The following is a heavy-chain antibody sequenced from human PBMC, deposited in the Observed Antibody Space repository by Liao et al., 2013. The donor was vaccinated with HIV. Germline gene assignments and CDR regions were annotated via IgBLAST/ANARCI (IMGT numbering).Heavy chain of an antibody. V-gene: IGHV4-59*01. Sequence: QVQLQESGPGLVKPSETLSLTCSVFGGSIMNYYWSWIRQSPGKGLEWIGDISYSGTSRYNPSLKSRVSMSVDTSKNQLSLKVASVSSADTAVYYCARDRPLPSGSYFTYWGQGTLVIVSS. J-gene: IGHJ4*02. D-gene: IGHD1-26*01. CDR2: ISYSGTS. CDR1: GGSIMNYY. CDR3: ARDRPLPSGSYFTY.